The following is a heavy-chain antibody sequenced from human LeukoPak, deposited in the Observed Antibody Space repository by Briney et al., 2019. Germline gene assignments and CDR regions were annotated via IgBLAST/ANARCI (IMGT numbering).Heavy chain of an antibody. Sequence: SVKVSCKASGGTFSSYAISSVRQAPGQGLEWMGGIIPIFGTANYAQKFQGRVTITADESTSTAYMELSSLRSEDTALSYCTGGWYFYGSGSHTLAPWGQGPLVTVSS. J-gene: IGHJ5*02. V-gene: IGHV1-69*13. CDR2: IIPIFGTA. D-gene: IGHD3-10*01. CDR1: GGTFSSYA. CDR3: TGGWYFYGSGSHTLAP.